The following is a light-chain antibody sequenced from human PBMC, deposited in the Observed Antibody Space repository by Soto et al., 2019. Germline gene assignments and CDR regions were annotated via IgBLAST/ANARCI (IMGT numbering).Light chain of an antibody. CDR1: QSLSSD. V-gene: IGKV3-15*01. J-gene: IGKJ4*01. CDR2: SAS. CDR3: QQYNNWPLT. Sequence: EIVMTQSPATLSVSPGERATLSCRASQSLSSDLAWYQQSPGQAPRLLIYSASTRATGISARFTGSGSGTEFTLTISSLQSEDFAICYCQQYNNWPLTFGGGTKVEIK.